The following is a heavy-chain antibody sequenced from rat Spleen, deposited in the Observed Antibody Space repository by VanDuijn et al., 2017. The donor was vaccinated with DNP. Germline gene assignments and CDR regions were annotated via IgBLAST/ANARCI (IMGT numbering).Heavy chain of an antibody. Sequence: EVQLQESGPGLVKPSQSLSLTCSVTGYSITSAYRWSWIRKFPGNKLEWMGFISSAGSTNYNPSLKSRISITRDTSKNQFFLQVNSVNTEDTATYYCARWPGYNPPYAMDAWGQGTSVTVSS. CDR2: ISSAGST. V-gene: IGHV3-3*01. J-gene: IGHJ4*01. CDR1: GYSITSAYR. D-gene: IGHD1-4*01. CDR3: ARWPGYNPPYAMDA.